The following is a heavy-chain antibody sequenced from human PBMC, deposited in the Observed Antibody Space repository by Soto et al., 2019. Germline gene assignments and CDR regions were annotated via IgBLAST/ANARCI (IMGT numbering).Heavy chain of an antibody. D-gene: IGHD3-16*01. CDR3: ATFARGAYYMDV. Sequence: GGSLRLSCAASGLSFSNYWMSWARQAPGKGLEWVANINQGGSEKYYVDSVKGRFTISRDNAKNSQYLQMNSLRAEDTAVYYCATFARGAYYMDVWGKGITVTVSS. V-gene: IGHV3-7*01. CDR1: GLSFSNYW. CDR2: INQGGSEK. J-gene: IGHJ6*03.